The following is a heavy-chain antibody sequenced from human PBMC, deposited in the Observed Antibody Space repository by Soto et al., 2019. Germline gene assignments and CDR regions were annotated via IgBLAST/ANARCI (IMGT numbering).Heavy chain of an antibody. CDR2: INHSGST. D-gene: IGHD6-13*01. Sequence: SSETLSLTCAVYGGSFSGYYWSWIRQPPGKGLEWIGEINHSGSTNYNPSLKSRVTISVDTSKNQFSLKLSSVTAADTAVYYCASNSGYSSSWSKIDYWGQGTLVTVS. CDR1: GGSFSGYY. J-gene: IGHJ4*02. CDR3: ASNSGYSSSWSKIDY. V-gene: IGHV4-34*01.